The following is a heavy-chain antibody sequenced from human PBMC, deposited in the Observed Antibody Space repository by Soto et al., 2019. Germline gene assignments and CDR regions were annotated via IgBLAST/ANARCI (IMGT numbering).Heavy chain of an antibody. J-gene: IGHJ5*02. CDR1: GGSISSSSYY. CDR2: IYYSGST. Sequence: SETLSLTCTVSGGSISSSSYYWGWIRQPPGKGLEWIGNIYYSGSTYYNPSLKSRVTISVDTSKNQFSLKLSSVTAADTAVYYCATSGSSSWGQGTLVPV. D-gene: IGHD3-10*01. V-gene: IGHV4-39*01. CDR3: ATSGSSS.